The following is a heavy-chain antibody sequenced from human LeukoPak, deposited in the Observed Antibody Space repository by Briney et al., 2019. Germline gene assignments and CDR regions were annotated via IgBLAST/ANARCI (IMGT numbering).Heavy chain of an antibody. V-gene: IGHV3-74*01. J-gene: IGHJ5*02. Sequence: PGGSLRLSCAASGFSLSTSWMHWARQTPGKGLAWVSHINSDGRRVNYADAVMGRFTISRDNANNMLYLQMNSLRPEDTAIYYCSRDLPRTSGPWGQGTLVTVSS. CDR2: INSDGRRV. D-gene: IGHD3-10*01. CDR1: GFSLSTSW. CDR3: SRDLPRTSGP.